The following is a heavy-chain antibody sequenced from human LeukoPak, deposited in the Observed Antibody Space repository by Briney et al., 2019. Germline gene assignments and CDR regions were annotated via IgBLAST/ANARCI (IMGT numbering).Heavy chain of an antibody. Sequence: GSLRLSCAASGFTVSSNYMDWVRQAPGKGLEWVSVIYSGGNTYYADSVKGRFTISRDNSKNTLYLQMNSLRAEDTAVYYCALGDTSGYYYFQHWGQGTLVTVSS. CDR2: IYSGGNT. D-gene: IGHD3-22*01. V-gene: IGHV3-53*01. CDR3: ALGDTSGYYYFQH. CDR1: GFTVSSNY. J-gene: IGHJ1*01.